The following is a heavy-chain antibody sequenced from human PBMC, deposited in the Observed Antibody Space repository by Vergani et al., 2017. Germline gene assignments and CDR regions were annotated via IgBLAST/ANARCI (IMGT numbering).Heavy chain of an antibody. CDR1: GFTFDDYA. CDR3: AKEHYXFWSGYPNLSPFDL. CDR2: ISWNSGSI. J-gene: IGHJ2*01. D-gene: IGHD3-3*01. V-gene: IGHV3-9*01. Sequence: EVQLAESGGGLVQPGRSLTLSCAASGFTFDDYAMHWVRQAPGKGLEWVSGISWNSGSIGYADSVKGRFTISRDNAKNSLYLHMNSLRAEDTALDYCAKEHYXFWSGYPNLSPFDLWGRGTLVTVSS.